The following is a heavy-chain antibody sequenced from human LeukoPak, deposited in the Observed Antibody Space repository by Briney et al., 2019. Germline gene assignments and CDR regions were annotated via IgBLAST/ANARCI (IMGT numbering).Heavy chain of an antibody. D-gene: IGHD6-19*01. Sequence: SQTLALNCALSGDSVSSNSAAWNWMRQSPSRCLQWLRKTYYRSKWYNHYAVSVKSRITINPDTSKNQLSLQLNSVTPEDTAVYYCARDHYSSGWYRFDYWGQGTLVTVSS. J-gene: IGHJ4*02. V-gene: IGHV6-1*01. CDR3: ARDHYSSGWYRFDY. CDR1: GDSVSSNSAA. CDR2: TYYRSKWYN.